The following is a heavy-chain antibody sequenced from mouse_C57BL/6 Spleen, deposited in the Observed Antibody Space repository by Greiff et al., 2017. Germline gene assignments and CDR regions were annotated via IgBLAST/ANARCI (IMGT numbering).Heavy chain of an antibody. CDR3: ASYDGYYVGYFDV. J-gene: IGHJ1*03. Sequence: QVQLQQPGAELVMPGASVKLSCKASGYTFTSYWMHWVKQRPGQGIEWIGEIDPSDSYTNYNQKFKGKSTLTVDKSSSTAYMQLSSLTSEDSAVYYCASYDGYYVGYFDVWGTGTTVTVSS. CDR1: GYTFTSYW. V-gene: IGHV1-69*01. D-gene: IGHD2-3*01. CDR2: IDPSDSYT.